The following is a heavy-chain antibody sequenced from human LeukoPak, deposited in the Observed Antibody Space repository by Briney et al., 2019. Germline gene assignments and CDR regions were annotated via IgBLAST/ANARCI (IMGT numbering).Heavy chain of an antibody. J-gene: IGHJ5*02. CDR3: AKGYWSGYSFDNWFDP. Sequence: GGSLRLSCAASGFTFSSYGMHWVRQAPGKGLEWVAFIRYDGSNKYYADSVKGRFTISRDNSKNTLYLQMNSLRAEDTAVYYCAKGYWSGYSFDNWFDPWGQGTLVTDSS. CDR1: GFTFSSYG. V-gene: IGHV3-30*02. CDR2: IRYDGSNK. D-gene: IGHD3-3*01.